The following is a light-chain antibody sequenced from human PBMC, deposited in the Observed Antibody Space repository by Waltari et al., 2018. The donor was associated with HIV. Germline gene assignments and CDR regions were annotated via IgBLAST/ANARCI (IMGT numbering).Light chain of an antibody. V-gene: IGLV1-44*01. J-gene: IGLJ3*02. CDR1: SSNIGSNT. CDR3: AAWDDSLNGWV. CDR2: SNN. Sequence: QSVLTQPPSASGTPGQRVTISCSGSSSNIGSNTVSCFQQLPGTAPKLLIYSNNRRPSGAPDRFSGSKSGTSASLAITGLQSEDEADYYCAAWDDSLNGWVFGGGTKLTVL.